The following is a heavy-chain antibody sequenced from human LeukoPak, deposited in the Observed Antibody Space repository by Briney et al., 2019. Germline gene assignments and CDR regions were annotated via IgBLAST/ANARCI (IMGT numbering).Heavy chain of an antibody. CDR3: AKDKGSSCLAY. V-gene: IGHV3-30*18. J-gene: IGHJ4*02. CDR2: ISYDGSNK. CDR1: GFTFSSYG. D-gene: IGHD6-13*01. Sequence: GGSLRLSCAASGFTFSSYGMHWVRQAPGKGLEWVVVISYDGSNKYYADSVKGRFTISRDNSKNTLYLQMNSLRAEDTAVYYCAKDKGSSCLAYWGQGTLVTVSS.